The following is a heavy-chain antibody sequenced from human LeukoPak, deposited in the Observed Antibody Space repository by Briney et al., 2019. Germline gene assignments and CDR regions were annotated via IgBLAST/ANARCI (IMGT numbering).Heavy chain of an antibody. Sequence: PSETLSLTCTVSGGSISSSSYYWGWIRQPPGKGLEWIGSIYYSGSTYYNPSLKSRVTISVDTSKNQFSLKLSSVTAADTAVYYCARDPEMATSTRDYWGQGTLVTVSS. D-gene: IGHD5-24*01. V-gene: IGHV4-39*07. J-gene: IGHJ4*02. CDR1: GGSISSSSYY. CDR3: ARDPEMATSTRDY. CDR2: IYYSGST.